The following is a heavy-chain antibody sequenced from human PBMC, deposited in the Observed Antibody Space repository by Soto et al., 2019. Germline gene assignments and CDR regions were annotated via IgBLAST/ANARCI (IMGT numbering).Heavy chain of an antibody. D-gene: IGHD2-15*01. CDR1: GYTFTSYG. CDR2: ISAHNGNA. V-gene: IGHV1-18*04. CDR3: ARIPGYCTGGNCYWGALDI. J-gene: IGHJ3*02. Sequence: QGQLVQSGAEVKKPGASVKVSCKASGYTFTSYGITWARQAPGGGLEWMGWISAHNGNANYAQKFQGRVTMTTETSTNTAYMDLRSLKSADTAVYYCARIPGYCTGGNCYWGALDIWGQGTMVTVS.